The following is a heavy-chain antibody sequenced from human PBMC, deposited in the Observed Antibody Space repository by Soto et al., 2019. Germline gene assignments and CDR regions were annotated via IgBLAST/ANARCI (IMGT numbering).Heavy chain of an antibody. D-gene: IGHD6-6*01. Sequence: QVQLVESGEGVVQPGRSLRLSCAASGFTFSSYGMHWVRQAPGKGLEWVAVISYDGSNKYYADSVKGRFTISRDNSKNTLYLQMNSLRAEDTAVYYCAKSLPYSSSSGVNYYYGMDVWGQGTTVTVSS. CDR2: ISYDGSNK. J-gene: IGHJ6*02. CDR1: GFTFSSYG. CDR3: AKSLPYSSSSGVNYYYGMDV. V-gene: IGHV3-30*18.